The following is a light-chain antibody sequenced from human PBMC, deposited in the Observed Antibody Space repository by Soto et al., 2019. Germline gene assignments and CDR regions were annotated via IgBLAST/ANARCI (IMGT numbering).Light chain of an antibody. V-gene: IGLV2-14*01. CDR2: EVS. CDR1: SSDVGGYNY. CDR3: SSYTSSSTLVV. J-gene: IGLJ1*01. Sequence: QSVLTQPASVSGSPGQSITISCTGTSSDVGGYNYVSWYQQHPGKAPKLMIYEVSNRPSGVSNRFSGSKSGSTASLTISGLQAEDEADYYCSSYTSSSTLVVFGTGTKVTVL.